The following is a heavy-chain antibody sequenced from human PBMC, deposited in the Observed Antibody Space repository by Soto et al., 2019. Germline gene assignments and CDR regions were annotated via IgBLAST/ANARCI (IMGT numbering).Heavy chain of an antibody. CDR3: ARDGSRTANWIDP. Sequence: PSETLSLTCTVSGDAIYIGGYYWTWIRQHPGKGLEWIGYIYHTGKTYYNPSLESRVTMSVDTSKNQFSLKLASVTAADTAVYYRARDGSRTANWIDPWGQGTLVTVSS. CDR1: GDAIYIGGYY. D-gene: IGHD2-2*01. V-gene: IGHV4-31*03. J-gene: IGHJ5*02. CDR2: IYHTGKT.